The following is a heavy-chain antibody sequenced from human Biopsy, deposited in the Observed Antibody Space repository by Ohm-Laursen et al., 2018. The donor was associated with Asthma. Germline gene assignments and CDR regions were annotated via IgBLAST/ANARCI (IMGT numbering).Heavy chain of an antibody. Sequence: TLSLTCTVFGGSISNSNYYWGWIRQHPVKGLEWIGHIYYSGSTYYNPSLKSRVSISLDTSKNQFSLSLTSVTAADTAVYYCARTTYGHDGFDPWGQGTLVTVSS. CDR1: GGSISNSNYY. J-gene: IGHJ5*02. CDR2: IYYSGST. V-gene: IGHV4-31*03. D-gene: IGHD4-17*01. CDR3: ARTTYGHDGFDP.